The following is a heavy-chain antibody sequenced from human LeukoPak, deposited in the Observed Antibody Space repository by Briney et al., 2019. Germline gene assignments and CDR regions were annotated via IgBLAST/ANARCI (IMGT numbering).Heavy chain of an antibody. D-gene: IGHD3-3*01. V-gene: IGHV3-15*01. CDR2: IKSKTDGGTT. CDR3: TTDGLYYDFWSGYGKYFQR. J-gene: IGHJ1*01. CDR1: GFTFSNAW. Sequence: PGGSLRLSCAASGFTFSNAWMSWVRQAPGKGLEWVGRIKSKTDGGTTDYAAPVKGRFTISRDDSQKPLYLQMNILKTEDTAVYYCTTDGLYYDFWSGYGKYFQRWGQGTLVTVSS.